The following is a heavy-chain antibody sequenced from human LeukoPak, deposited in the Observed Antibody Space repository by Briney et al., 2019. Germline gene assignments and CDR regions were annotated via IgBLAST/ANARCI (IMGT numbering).Heavy chain of an antibody. Sequence: PGGSLRLSCAPSGFTFSTYAMTWVRQAPGKGLEWVGRIRSKTDGGTTDYAAPVKGRFTISRDDSKNTLYLQMNSLKTGDTAVYYCTTARNMVRGVIPLDYWGQGTLVTVSS. CDR1: GFTFSTYA. J-gene: IGHJ4*02. V-gene: IGHV3-15*01. D-gene: IGHD3-10*01. CDR3: TTARNMVRGVIPLDY. CDR2: IRSKTDGGTT.